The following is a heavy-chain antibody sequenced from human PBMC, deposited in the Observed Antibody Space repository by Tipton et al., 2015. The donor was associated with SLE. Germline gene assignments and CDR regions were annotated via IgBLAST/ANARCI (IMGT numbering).Heavy chain of an antibody. CDR1: GGPISRSSYY. CDR2: VYYSGIT. D-gene: IGHD2-2*01. CDR3: ARSGYCSTTNCLGLFDP. J-gene: IGHJ5*02. V-gene: IGHV4-39*01. Sequence: TLSLTCTVSGGPISRSSYYWCWIRQPPEKGLEWIGSVYYSGITYYNPSLKSRVTISVDTSKKQFSLKLSSVTAADTAVYYCARSGYCSTTNCLGLFDPWGQGSQATASS.